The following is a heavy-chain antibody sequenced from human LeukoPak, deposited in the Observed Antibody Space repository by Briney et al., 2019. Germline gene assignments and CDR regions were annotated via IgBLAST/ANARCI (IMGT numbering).Heavy chain of an antibody. CDR1: GFTFTNYA. V-gene: IGHV3-30-3*02. CDR3: VKSPFGFYYYGMDV. D-gene: IGHD3-16*01. CDR2: ISYDGTNK. Sequence: PGRSLRLSCAASGFTFTNYALHWVRQAPGKGLEWVAVISYDGTNKYYADSVKGRFTISRDNSKNTLSLQMNSLRAEDTALYYCVKSPFGFYYYGMDVWGQGTTVTVSS. J-gene: IGHJ6*02.